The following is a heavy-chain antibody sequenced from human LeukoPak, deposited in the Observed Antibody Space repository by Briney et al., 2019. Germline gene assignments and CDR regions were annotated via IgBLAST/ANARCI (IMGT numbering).Heavy chain of an antibody. V-gene: IGHV3-23*01. CDR2: ISGSGGST. CDR1: GFTFSSYA. D-gene: IGHD5-24*01. Sequence: GGSLRLSCAASGFTFSSYAMSGVRQAPGKGLEWVSAISGSGGSTYYADSVKGRFTISRDNSKNTLYLQMNSLRAEDTAVYYCAEEKWLGDGYNDYWGQGTLVTVSS. J-gene: IGHJ4*02. CDR3: AEEKWLGDGYNDY.